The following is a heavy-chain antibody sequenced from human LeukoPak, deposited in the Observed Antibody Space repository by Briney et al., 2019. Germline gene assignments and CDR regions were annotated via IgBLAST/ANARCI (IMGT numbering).Heavy chain of an antibody. Sequence: PSETLSLTRSLSCGSIRNYYWRWIRQPPGRGRGWVGFINYSGSTRYKSSLKRRATISVDTYKNQFSLKLSAVTAADTAVYYCASRDAYHSEYWGQGTLVTVSS. CDR1: CGSIRNYY. D-gene: IGHD5-24*01. CDR3: ASRDAYHSEY. CDR2: INYSGST. J-gene: IGHJ4*02. V-gene: IGHV4-59*01.